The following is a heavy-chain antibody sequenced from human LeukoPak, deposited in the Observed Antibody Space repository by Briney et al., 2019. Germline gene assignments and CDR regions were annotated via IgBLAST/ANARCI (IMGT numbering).Heavy chain of an antibody. Sequence: GGSLRLSCAASGLTISGHWMAWVRQAPGKGLEWVAGIKEDGSEAHYVDSVKGRFTISRDNAKNSLCLQMNSLRAEDTAVYYCARSCSSTSCLIFDYWGQGTLVTVSS. CDR3: ARSCSSTSCLIFDY. D-gene: IGHD2-2*01. J-gene: IGHJ4*02. CDR1: GLTISGHW. CDR2: IKEDGSEA. V-gene: IGHV3-7*01.